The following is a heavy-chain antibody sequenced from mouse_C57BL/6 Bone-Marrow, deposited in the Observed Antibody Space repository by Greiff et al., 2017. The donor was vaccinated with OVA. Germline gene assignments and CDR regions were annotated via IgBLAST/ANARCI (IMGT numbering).Heavy chain of an antibody. CDR2: IDPSDSYT. Sequence: QVQLQQPGAELVMPGASVKLSCKASGYTFTSYWMHWVKQRPGQGLEWIGEIDPSDSYTNYNQKFKGKSTLTVDKSSSTAYMQRSSLTSEDSAVYYCARLELTGPMDDWGQGTSVTVSS. D-gene: IGHD4-1*01. CDR1: GYTFTSYW. CDR3: ARLELTGPMDD. V-gene: IGHV1-69*01. J-gene: IGHJ4*01.